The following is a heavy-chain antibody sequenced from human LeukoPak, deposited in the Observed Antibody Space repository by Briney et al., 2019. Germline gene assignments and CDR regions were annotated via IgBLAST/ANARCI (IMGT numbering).Heavy chain of an antibody. CDR1: GGTFSSYA. CDR2: IIPILGIA. CDR3: ARDAVTRGFDY. J-gene: IGHJ4*02. D-gene: IGHD4-17*01. Sequence: SVKVSCKASGGTFSSYAISWVRQAPGQGLEWMGRIIPILGIANYAQKFQGRVTITADKSTSTAYMELSSLRSEDTAVYYCARDAVTRGFDYWGQGTLVTVSS. V-gene: IGHV1-69*04.